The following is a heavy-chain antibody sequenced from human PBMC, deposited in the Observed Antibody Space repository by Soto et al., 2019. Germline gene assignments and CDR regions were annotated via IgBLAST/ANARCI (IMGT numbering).Heavy chain of an antibody. D-gene: IGHD3-22*01. CDR2: ISAYNGNT. CDR1: GYTFTSYG. V-gene: IGHV1-18*01. J-gene: IGHJ5*02. Sequence: ASVKVSCKASGYTFTSYGISWVRHAPGQGLEWMGWISAYNGNTNYAQKLQGRVTMTTDTSTSTAYMELRSLRSDDTAVYYCARRGQLDYYDSSGYLWFDPWGQGTLVTVSS. CDR3: ARRGQLDYYDSSGYLWFDP.